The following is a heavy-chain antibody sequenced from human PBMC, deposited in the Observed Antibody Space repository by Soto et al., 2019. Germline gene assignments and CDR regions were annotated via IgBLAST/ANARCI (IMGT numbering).Heavy chain of an antibody. Sequence: PSETLSLTCTVSGGSIISYYWSWILQPPGEGLEWIGYIYYSGSTNYNPSLKNRVTISVDTSKNQFSLKLSSVTAADTAVYYCARLHGDYVADYFDDWSQGTLVTLSS. CDR3: ARLHGDYVADYFDD. V-gene: IGHV4-59*08. J-gene: IGHJ4*02. D-gene: IGHD4-17*01. CDR1: GGSIISYY. CDR2: IYYSGST.